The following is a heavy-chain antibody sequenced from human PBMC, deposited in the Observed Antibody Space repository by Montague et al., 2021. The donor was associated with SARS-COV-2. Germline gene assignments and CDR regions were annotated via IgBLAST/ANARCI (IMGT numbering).Heavy chain of an antibody. D-gene: IGHD4-23*01. CDR1: GHAIKSNPYS. CDR3: ARLVWKDYGSNYFDY. V-gene: IGHV4-39*01. CDR2: IYSALYSDAES. J-gene: IGHJ4*02. Sequence: SETLSLTCSVSGHAIKSNPYSWAWIRQPPGKGLEWVGRIYSALYSDAESWYNPSLKSRVTISVDTSKNQFSLNLTSVAATDTAVYYCARLVWKDYGSNYFDYWGQGTLVTVSS.